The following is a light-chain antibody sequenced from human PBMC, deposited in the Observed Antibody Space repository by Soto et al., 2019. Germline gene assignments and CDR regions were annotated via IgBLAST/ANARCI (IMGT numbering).Light chain of an antibody. CDR1: SSDVGGYNY. CDR3: CSYAGSYTYV. Sequence: QSVLTQPRSVSGSPGQSVTISCTGTSSDVGGYNYVSWYQQRPGKAPKLMIYDVSKRPSGVPDRFSGSKSGNMASLTISGLQAEDEADYYCCSYAGSYTYVFGPGTKVTVL. CDR2: DVS. V-gene: IGLV2-11*01. J-gene: IGLJ1*01.